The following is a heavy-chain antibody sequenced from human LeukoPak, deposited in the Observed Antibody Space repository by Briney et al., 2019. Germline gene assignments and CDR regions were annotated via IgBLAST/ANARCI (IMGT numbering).Heavy chain of an antibody. Sequence: PSETLSLTCAVYGGSFSGYYWSWIRQPPGKGLEWIGEINHSGSTNYNPSLKSRVTISVDTSKNQFSLKLSSVAAADTAVYYCARLSFACSGGSCYSRFDYWGQGTLVTVSS. V-gene: IGHV4-34*01. CDR3: ARLSFACSGGSCYSRFDY. CDR2: INHSGST. D-gene: IGHD2-15*01. CDR1: GGSFSGYY. J-gene: IGHJ4*02.